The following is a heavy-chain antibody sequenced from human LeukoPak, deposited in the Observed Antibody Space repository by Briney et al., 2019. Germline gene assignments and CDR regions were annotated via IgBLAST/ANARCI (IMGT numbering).Heavy chain of an antibody. CDR2: IYYSGST. CDR3: ARDRYYRDSSGYSGGRWFDP. Sequence: PSETLSLTCTVSGGSISSYYWSWLRQPPGRGLEWIGYIYYSGSTNYNPSLKSRVTMSVDTSKNQFSLELSSVTAADTAVYYCARDRYYRDSSGYSGGRWFDPWGQGTLVTVSS. J-gene: IGHJ5*02. D-gene: IGHD3-22*01. V-gene: IGHV4-59*01. CDR1: GGSISSYY.